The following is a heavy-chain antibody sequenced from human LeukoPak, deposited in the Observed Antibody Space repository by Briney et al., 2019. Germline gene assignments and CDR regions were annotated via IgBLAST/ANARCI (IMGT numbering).Heavy chain of an antibody. CDR2: ISHSGST. Sequence: KPPETLSLTCAVYGGSFSGYYWSWIRQPPGKGLEWIGEISHSGSTNYNPSLKSRVTISVDTSKNQFSLKLSSVTAADTAVYYCARFYTAVDYWGQGTLVTVSS. V-gene: IGHV4-34*01. CDR3: ARFYTAVDY. CDR1: GGSFSGYY. J-gene: IGHJ4*02. D-gene: IGHD2-2*02.